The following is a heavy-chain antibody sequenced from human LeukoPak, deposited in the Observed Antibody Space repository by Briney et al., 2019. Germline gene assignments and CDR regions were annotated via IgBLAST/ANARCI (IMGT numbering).Heavy chain of an antibody. CDR2: INHSGST. CDR3: ASFCGNRPCYYYGMDV. CDR1: GGSISTISDY. D-gene: IGHD4-23*01. V-gene: IGHV4-39*07. J-gene: IGHJ6*02. Sequence: PSETLSLTCAVSGGSISTISDYWDWIRQPPGKGLEWIGEINHSGSTNYNPSLKSRVTISVDTSKNQFSLKLSSVTAADTAVYYCASFCGNRPCYYYGMDVWGQGTTVTVSS.